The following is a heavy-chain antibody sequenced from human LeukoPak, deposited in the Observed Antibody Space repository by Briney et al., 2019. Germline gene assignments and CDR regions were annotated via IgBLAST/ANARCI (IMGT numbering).Heavy chain of an antibody. V-gene: IGHV1-8*01. J-gene: IGHJ4*02. CDR3: ARSYYGSSGYYFIDY. D-gene: IGHD3-22*01. CDR1: GYTFTSYD. CDR2: MNPNSGNT. Sequence: ASVKVSCKASGYTFTSYDISWVRQATGQGLEWMGWMNPNSGNTGYAQKFQGRVTMTRDTSISTAYMELSRLRSDDTAVYYCARSYYGSSGYYFIDYWGQGTLVTVSS.